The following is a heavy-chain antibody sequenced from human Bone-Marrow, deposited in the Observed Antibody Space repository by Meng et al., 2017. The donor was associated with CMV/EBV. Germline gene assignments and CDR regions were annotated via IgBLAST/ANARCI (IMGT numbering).Heavy chain of an antibody. CDR2: ISSSGSTI. Sequence: GGSLKISCAASGFTFSSYEMNWVRQAPGKGLEWVSYISSSGSTIYYADSVKGRFTISRGNAKNSLYLQMNSLRAEDTAVYYCARDHPISGYEPWGQGTLVTVSS. CDR1: GFTFSSYE. D-gene: IGHD5-12*01. CDR3: ARDHPISGYEP. J-gene: IGHJ5*02. V-gene: IGHV3-48*03.